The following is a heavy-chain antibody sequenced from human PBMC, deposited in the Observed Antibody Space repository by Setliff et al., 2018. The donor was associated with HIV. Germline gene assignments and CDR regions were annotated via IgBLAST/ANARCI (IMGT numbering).Heavy chain of an antibody. J-gene: IGHJ6*03. CDR1: GDTFSSYA. V-gene: IGHV1-69*06. CDR3: ARDVYCYFYMDV. CDR2: IIPIFGSP. Sequence: EASVKVSCKASGDTFSSYAISWVQQAPGQGLEWMGRIIPIFGSPNYAQKFQGRVTITADKSTSTAYMELSSLRSEDTAVYYCARDVYCYFYMDVWGKGTTVTVSS.